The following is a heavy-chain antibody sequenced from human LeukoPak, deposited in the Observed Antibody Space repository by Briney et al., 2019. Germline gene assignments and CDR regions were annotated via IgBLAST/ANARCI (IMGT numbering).Heavy chain of an antibody. CDR3: ARRKGYSYGYYYYYYMDV. Sequence: ASVKVSCKASGYTFTSYDINWVRQATGQGLEWMGWMNPNSGNTGYAQKFQGRVTMTRNTSISTAYMELSSLRSEDTAVYYCARRKGYSYGYYYYYYMDVWGKGTTVTVSS. CDR2: MNPNSGNT. J-gene: IGHJ6*03. CDR1: GYTFTSYD. V-gene: IGHV1-8*01. D-gene: IGHD5-18*01.